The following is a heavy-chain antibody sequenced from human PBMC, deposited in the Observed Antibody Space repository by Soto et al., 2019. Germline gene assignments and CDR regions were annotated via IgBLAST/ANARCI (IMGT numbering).Heavy chain of an antibody. CDR2: IYYSGST. J-gene: IGHJ6*02. D-gene: IGHD1-7*01. CDR1: GGSISSGGYY. V-gene: IGHV4-31*03. Sequence: LSLTCPVSGGSISSGGYYWSWIRQHPGKGLEWIGYIYYSGSTYYNPSLKSRVTISVDTSKNQFSLKLSSVTAADTAVYYCARDDRNSMDVWGQGTTVTVSS. CDR3: ARDDRNSMDV.